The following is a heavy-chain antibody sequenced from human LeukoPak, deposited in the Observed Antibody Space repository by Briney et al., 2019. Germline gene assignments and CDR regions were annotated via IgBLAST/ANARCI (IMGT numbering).Heavy chain of an antibody. Sequence: SETLSLTCTVSGGSMTNYYWTWIRQPPGEGLEWLAYIYYYGSTNYNPSLESRLTLTVDTSKNQFSLKLSSVTAADTAVYYCAREGAGSYGFRYIDVWGKGATVTVS. CDR3: AREGAGSYGFRYIDV. D-gene: IGHD5-18*01. J-gene: IGHJ6*03. V-gene: IGHV4-59*01. CDR2: IYYYGST. CDR1: GGSMTNYY.